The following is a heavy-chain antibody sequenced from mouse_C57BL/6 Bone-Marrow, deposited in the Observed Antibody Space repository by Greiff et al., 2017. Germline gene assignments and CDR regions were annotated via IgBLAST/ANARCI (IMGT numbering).Heavy chain of an antibody. D-gene: IGHD4-1*01. V-gene: IGHV5-6*01. CDR1: GFTFTSYG. J-gene: IGHJ2*01. Sequence: EVNVVESGGDLVKPGGSLKFSCAASGFTFTSYGMSWVRQTPDKRLEWVATISSGGSNTYYPDSVKGRCTISRDNAKTTLYLQMSRLKSEDTAKYYCTRQTGHYWGQGTTLTVSS. CDR2: ISSGGSNT. CDR3: TRQTGHY.